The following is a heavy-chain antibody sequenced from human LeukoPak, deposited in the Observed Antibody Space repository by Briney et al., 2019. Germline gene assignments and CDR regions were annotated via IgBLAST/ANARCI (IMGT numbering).Heavy chain of an antibody. CDR1: GGSISSGDYY. CDR3: ARNAARDCTSTACWPRWFDP. Sequence: SETLSLTCTVSGGSISSGDYYWSWIRQPPGKGLEWIAYIHHGGITSYNTSLKSRVTISVDTSKNQFSLKLNSVTAADTAVYYCARNAARDCTSTACWPRWFDPWGQGTLVTVSS. J-gene: IGHJ5*02. V-gene: IGHV4-30-4*01. D-gene: IGHD2-2*01. CDR2: IHHGGIT.